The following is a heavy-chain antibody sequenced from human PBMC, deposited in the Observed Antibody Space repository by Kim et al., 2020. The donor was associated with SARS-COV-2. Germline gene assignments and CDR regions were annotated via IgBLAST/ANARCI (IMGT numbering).Heavy chain of an antibody. CDR1: GVTFSSYT. J-gene: IGHJ4*02. V-gene: IGHV1-69*02. Sequence: SVKVSCKASGVTFSSYTISWVRQAPGQGLEWMGRIIPILGIANYAQKFQGRVTITADKSTSTAYMGLSSLRSEDTAVYYCAGTRTTYYYGSGSPISNDYWCQGTLITVSS. D-gene: IGHD3-10*01. CDR3: AGTRTTYYYGSGSPISNDY. CDR2: IIPILGIA.